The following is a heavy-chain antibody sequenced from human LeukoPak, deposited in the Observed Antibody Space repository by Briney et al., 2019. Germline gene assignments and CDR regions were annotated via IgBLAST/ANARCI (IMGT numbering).Heavy chain of an antibody. CDR3: ARVPRSYYYYYYMDV. Sequence: SETLSLTCTVSGGSISSYYWSWIRQPPGKGLEWIGYIYYSGSTNYNPSLKSRVTMSADTSKNQFSLKLSSVTAADTAVYYCARVPRSYYYYYYMDVWGKGTTVSVSS. J-gene: IGHJ6*03. CDR2: IYYSGST. CDR1: GGSISSYY. V-gene: IGHV4-59*01.